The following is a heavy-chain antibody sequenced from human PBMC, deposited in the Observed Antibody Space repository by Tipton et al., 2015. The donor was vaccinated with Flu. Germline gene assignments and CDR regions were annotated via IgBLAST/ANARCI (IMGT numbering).Heavy chain of an antibody. Sequence: TLSLTCTVSGYSISSGYYWGWIRQPPGKGLEWIGSIYHSGSTYYNPSLKSRVTISVDTSKNQFSLKLSTVTAADTAVSYCASFISEYNWNYGEGLDDWGQGTLVAVSS. J-gene: IGHJ4*02. CDR1: GYSISSGYY. D-gene: IGHD1-7*01. CDR2: IYHSGST. CDR3: ASFISEYNWNYGEGLDD. V-gene: IGHV4-38-2*02.